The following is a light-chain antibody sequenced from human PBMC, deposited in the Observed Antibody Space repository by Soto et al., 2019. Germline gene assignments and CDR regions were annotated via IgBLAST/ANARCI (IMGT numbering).Light chain of an antibody. J-gene: IGKJ1*01. CDR2: AAS. Sequence: DIPVTQSASSVSAVVGARVTIPCRASRGIGDRVAWFQQKPGTAPQFLSHAASNLQRGVPSMCRGSGARTEFILSINSLTPEYIETYYCLQVRSFPRTFGQGTKVDIK. CDR1: RGIGDR. CDR3: LQVRSFPRT. V-gene: IGKV1-12*01.